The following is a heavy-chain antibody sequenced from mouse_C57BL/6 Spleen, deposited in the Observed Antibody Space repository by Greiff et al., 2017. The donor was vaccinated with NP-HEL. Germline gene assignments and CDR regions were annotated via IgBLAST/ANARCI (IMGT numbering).Heavy chain of an antibody. D-gene: IGHD1-1*01. CDR1: GYTFTSYW. V-gene: IGHV1-55*01. CDR3: ARDTTVVAHFDY. Sequence: VQLQQPGAELVKPGASVKMSCKASGYTFTSYWITWVKQRPGQGLEWIGDIYPGSGSTNYNEKFKSKATLTVDTSSSTAYMQLSSLTSEDSAVYYCARDTTVVAHFDYWGQGTTLTVSS. CDR2: IYPGSGST. J-gene: IGHJ2*01.